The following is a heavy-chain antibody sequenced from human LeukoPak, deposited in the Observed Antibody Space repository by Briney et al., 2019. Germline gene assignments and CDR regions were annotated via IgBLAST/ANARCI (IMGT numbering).Heavy chain of an antibody. CDR2: IIPILGIA. D-gene: IGHD5-12*01. CDR3: ARDGGYSGYDQDYYYGMDV. Sequence: VASVNVSCKASGGTFSSYAISWVRQAPGQGLEWMGRIIPILGIANYAQKFQGRVTITADKSTSTAYMELSSLRPEDTAVYYCARDGGYSGYDQDYYYGMDVWGQGTTVTVSS. CDR1: GGTFSSYA. J-gene: IGHJ6*02. V-gene: IGHV1-69*04.